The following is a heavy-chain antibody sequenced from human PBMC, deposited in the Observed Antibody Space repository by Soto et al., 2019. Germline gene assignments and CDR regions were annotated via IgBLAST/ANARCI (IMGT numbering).Heavy chain of an antibody. CDR2: VNEDGSEK. D-gene: IGHD5-12*01. CDR1: GFTFSSYY. V-gene: IGHV3-7*01. Sequence: EVQLVESGGGLVQPGGSLRLSCAASGFTFSSYYMSWVRQAQGKGLEWVANVNEDGSEKYYVDSVKGRFTISGDNAENSLYLQMNSLSAEDTAVYFCVRDVGYDYVNWGQGTLVTVSS. J-gene: IGHJ4*02. CDR3: VRDVGYDYVN.